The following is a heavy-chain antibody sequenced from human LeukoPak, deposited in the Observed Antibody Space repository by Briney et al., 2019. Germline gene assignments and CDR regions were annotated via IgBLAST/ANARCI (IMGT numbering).Heavy chain of an antibody. V-gene: IGHV4-34*01. CDR2: INPSGRI. Sequence: SETLSLTCAVYGGSFSGYYWSWIRQAPGKGGEWVGEINPSGRISYNPSLTSRLPISVDASTNQFSLNLRSLTAADTAVYSCARGRQEVSMIVVVMTGVSYYLDVWGKGTTVTVSS. J-gene: IGHJ6*03. CDR3: ARGRQEVSMIVVVMTGVSYYLDV. CDR1: GGSFSGYY. D-gene: IGHD3-22*01.